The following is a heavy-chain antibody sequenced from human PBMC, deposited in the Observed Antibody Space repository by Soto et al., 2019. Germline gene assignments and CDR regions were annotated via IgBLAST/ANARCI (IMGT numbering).Heavy chain of an antibody. CDR3: ARDTYCGGDCYLGPDAFDI. V-gene: IGHV3-48*01. J-gene: IGHJ3*02. CDR2: ISSSSSTI. D-gene: IGHD2-21*01. CDR1: GFTFSSYS. Sequence: HPGGSLRLSCAASGFTFSSYSMNWVRQAPGKGLEWVSYISSSSSTIYYADSVKGRFTISRDNAKNSLYLQMNSLRAEDTAVYYCARDTYCGGDCYLGPDAFDIWGQGTMVTVSS.